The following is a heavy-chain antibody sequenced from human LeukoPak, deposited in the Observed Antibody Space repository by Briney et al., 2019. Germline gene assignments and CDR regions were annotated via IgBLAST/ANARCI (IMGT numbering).Heavy chain of an antibody. J-gene: IGHJ4*02. CDR3: AKDELEGRQPLDY. D-gene: IGHD3-3*01. CDR1: GFTFSSYA. V-gene: IGHV3-23*01. Sequence: GGSLRLSCAASGFTFSSYAMSWVRQAPGKGLEWVSAIGGSGGSTYYADSVKGRFTISRDNSKNTLYLQMNSLRAEDTAVYYCAKDELEGRQPLDYWGQGTLVTVSS. CDR2: IGGSGGST.